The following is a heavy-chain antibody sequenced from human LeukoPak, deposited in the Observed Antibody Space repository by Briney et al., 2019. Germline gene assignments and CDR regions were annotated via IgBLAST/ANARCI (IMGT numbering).Heavy chain of an antibody. D-gene: IGHD3-22*01. CDR3: ARGETIVVVTPSDY. CDR1: GYTFTSYG. CDR2: ISAYNGNT. V-gene: IGHV1-18*01. J-gene: IGHJ4*02. Sequence: ASVKVSCKASGYTFTSYGISWVRQAPGQGLEWMGWISAYNGNTNYAQKFQGRVTMTRDTSISTAYMELSRLRSDDTAVYYCARGETIVVVTPSDYWGQGTLVTVSS.